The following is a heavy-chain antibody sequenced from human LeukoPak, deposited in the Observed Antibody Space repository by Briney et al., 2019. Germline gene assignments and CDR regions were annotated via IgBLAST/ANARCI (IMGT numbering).Heavy chain of an antibody. CDR3: ARKAARSGAFEI. V-gene: IGHV4-4*09. CDR2: IYHTGKS. J-gene: IGHJ3*02. D-gene: IGHD3-10*01. Sequence: SETLSLTCTLPGGSISDYYYSWIRQFPGKGLECIGYIYHTGKSDQNPSLRSRVTLVPTSRNSNQFSLEMTSVTVEDTAVYYCARKAARSGAFEIWGQGIMVTVS. CDR1: GGSISDYY.